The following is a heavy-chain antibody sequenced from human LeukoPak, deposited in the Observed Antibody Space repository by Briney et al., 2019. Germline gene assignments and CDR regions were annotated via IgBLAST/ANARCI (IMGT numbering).Heavy chain of an antibody. J-gene: IGHJ4*02. D-gene: IGHD3-3*01. CDR2: IYSGGST. CDR1: GFTVSSNY. CDR3: ARSFTIFGVVNS. Sequence: PGGSLRLSCAASGFTVSSNYMSWVRQAPGKGLEWVSVIYSGGSTYYADSVKGRFTISRDNSKNSLYLQMNSLRAEDTAVYYCARSFTIFGVVNSWGQGTLVTVSS. V-gene: IGHV3-53*01.